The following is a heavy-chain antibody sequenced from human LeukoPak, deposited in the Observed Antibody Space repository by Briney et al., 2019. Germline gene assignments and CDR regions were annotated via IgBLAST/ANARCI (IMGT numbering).Heavy chain of an antibody. CDR1: GGSISSSSYY. CDR3: ARGLDDYDSSGYKTYYFDY. V-gene: IGHV4-39*07. J-gene: IGHJ4*02. Sequence: SETLSLTCTVSGGSISSSSYYWGWIRQPPGKGLEWIGSIYYSGSTYYNPSLKSRVTISVDTSKNQFSLKLSSVTAADTAVYYCARGLDDYDSSGYKTYYFDYWGQGTLVTVSS. D-gene: IGHD3-22*01. CDR2: IYYSGST.